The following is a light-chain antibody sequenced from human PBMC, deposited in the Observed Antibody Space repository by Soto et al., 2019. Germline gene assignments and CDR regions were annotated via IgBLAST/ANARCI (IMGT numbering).Light chain of an antibody. CDR1: QSLNSNY. J-gene: IGKJ5*01. V-gene: IGKV3-20*01. CDR2: GAS. Sequence: EIVLTQSPGILSLSPGERATLSCRASQSLNSNYLAWFQQKPGQAPRLLIYGASSRATGFPDRFSGSGSGTDFTLTISRLEPEDFAVYYCQHYSSSPPAITFGQGTRLEIK. CDR3: QHYSSSPPAIT.